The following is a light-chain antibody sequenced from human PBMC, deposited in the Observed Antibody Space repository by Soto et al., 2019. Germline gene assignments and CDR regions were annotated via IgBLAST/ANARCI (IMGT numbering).Light chain of an antibody. V-gene: IGLV2-8*01. CDR2: EVT. Sequence: QSVLTQPPSASGSPGQSVTISCAGSSSDIGASNSVSWYQQHPGKAPKLLIPEVTTRPSGVPDRFACSKSGNTASLTVSGLQADDEADYYCGPKAGSNKHVVFGGGTKLTVL. CDR1: SSDIGASNS. J-gene: IGLJ2*01. CDR3: GPKAGSNKHVV.